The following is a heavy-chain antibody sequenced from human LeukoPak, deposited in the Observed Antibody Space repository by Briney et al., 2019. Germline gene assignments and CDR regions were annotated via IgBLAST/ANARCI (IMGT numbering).Heavy chain of an antibody. CDR2: MYYSGSS. CDR1: GGSITDYY. V-gene: IGHV4-59*08. J-gene: IGHJ3*02. CDR3: ARVAHAFDI. Sequence: SETLSLTCTVSGGSITDYYWSWIRQPPGKGLEWIGYMYYSGSSNYNPSLKSRVTISGDTSKNQFSLKLSSVTAADTAVYYCARVAHAFDIWGQGTMVTVSS.